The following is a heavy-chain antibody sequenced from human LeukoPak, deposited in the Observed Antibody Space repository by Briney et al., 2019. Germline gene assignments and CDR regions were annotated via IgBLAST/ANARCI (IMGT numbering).Heavy chain of an antibody. Sequence: ASVKVSCKASGYTFTGYYMHWVRQAPGQGLEWMGWINPNSGGTNYAQKFQGRVTMTRDTSTSTAYMELSRLRSDDTAVYYCAGQGRIAAAWGDYWGQGTLVTVSS. CDR3: AGQGRIAAAWGDY. J-gene: IGHJ4*02. CDR2: INPNSGGT. CDR1: GYTFTGYY. V-gene: IGHV1-2*02. D-gene: IGHD6-13*01.